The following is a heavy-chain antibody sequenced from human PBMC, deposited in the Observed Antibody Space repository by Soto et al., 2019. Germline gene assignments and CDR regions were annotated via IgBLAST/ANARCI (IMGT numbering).Heavy chain of an antibody. CDR3: ARLRYGDYEDV. D-gene: IGHD4-17*01. Sequence: QLQLQESGPGLVKPSETLSLTCTVSGGSISSISYYWGWIRQPPGKGLEWIGSIYYSGSTYYNPSRKSRVTISVDTSKNQFSLKLSSVTAADTAVYYCARLRYGDYEDVWGQGTTVTVSS. J-gene: IGHJ6*02. V-gene: IGHV4-39*01. CDR2: IYYSGST. CDR1: GGSISSISYY.